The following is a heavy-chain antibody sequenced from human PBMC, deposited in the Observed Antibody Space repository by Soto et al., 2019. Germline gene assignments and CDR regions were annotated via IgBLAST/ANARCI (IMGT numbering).Heavy chain of an antibody. Sequence: QVQLQESGPGLVKPSETLSLTCTVSGGDISTYYWTWIRQPAGKGLEWIGRIYSSGSTKYNPSLKSRVPMSLDTSKNQFSLRLSSFTAADTSVYYCARGQRFSDWFDPWGQGTLVTVSS. CDR3: ARGQRFSDWFDP. CDR1: GGDISTYY. J-gene: IGHJ5*02. CDR2: IYSSGST. V-gene: IGHV4-4*07. D-gene: IGHD3-3*01.